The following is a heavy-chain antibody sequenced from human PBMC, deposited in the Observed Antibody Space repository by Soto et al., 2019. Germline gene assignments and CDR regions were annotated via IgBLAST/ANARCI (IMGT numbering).Heavy chain of an antibody. CDR2: IYYSGST. J-gene: IGHJ3*02. Sequence: PSETLSLTCTVSGGSISSYYWSWIRQPPGKGLEWIGYIYYSGSTNYNPSLKSRVTISVDTSKNQFSLKLSSVTAADTAVYYCEWTVYNWNYPNADAFDIWGQGTMVTVSS. CDR1: GGSISSYY. V-gene: IGHV4-59*08. D-gene: IGHD1-7*01. CDR3: EWTVYNWNYPNADAFDI.